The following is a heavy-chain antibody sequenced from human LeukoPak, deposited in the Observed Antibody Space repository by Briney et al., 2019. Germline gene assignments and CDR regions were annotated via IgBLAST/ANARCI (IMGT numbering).Heavy chain of an antibody. V-gene: IGHV1-18*01. CDR3: ARQRGDYYYMDV. CDR2: ISADSGNT. J-gene: IGHJ6*03. D-gene: IGHD2-15*01. CDR1: GYTFTSYG. Sequence: ASVKVSCKASGYTFTSYGISWVRQAPGQGLEWMGWISADSGNTKYAQKFQGRVIMSTDTSTSTAYMEVRSLRSDDTAVYYCARQRGDYYYMDVWGKGTTVTISS.